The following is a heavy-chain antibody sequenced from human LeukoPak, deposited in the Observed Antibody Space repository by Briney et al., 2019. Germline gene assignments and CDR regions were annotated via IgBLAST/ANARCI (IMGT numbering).Heavy chain of an antibody. CDR3: AIPVYYYDSSAQRDAFDI. CDR1: GYTFTSYG. Sequence: GASVKVSCKASGYTFTSYGISWVRQAPGQGLEWMGWISAYNGNTNYAQKLQGRVTMTTDTSTSTAYMELRSLRSDDTAVYYCAIPVYYYDSSAQRDAFDIWGQGTMVTVSS. V-gene: IGHV1-18*01. J-gene: IGHJ3*02. D-gene: IGHD3-22*01. CDR2: ISAYNGNT.